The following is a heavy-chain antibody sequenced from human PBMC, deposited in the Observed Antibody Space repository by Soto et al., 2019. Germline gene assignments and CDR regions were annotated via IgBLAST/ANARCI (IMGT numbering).Heavy chain of an antibody. V-gene: IGHV3-30*03. J-gene: IGHJ6*02. CDR1: GFTFSSYG. D-gene: IGHD3-9*01. CDR3: ARQHRDILTGLRWNGMDV. Sequence: GSLRLSCASSGFTFSSYGIHWVRHAPGKWLEWVAFISYDGSNKYYTASVKGRFTISRDNSKNTLYMKMNSLRAEDTAVYYCARQHRDILTGLRWNGMDVWGQGTTVTVSS. CDR2: ISYDGSNK.